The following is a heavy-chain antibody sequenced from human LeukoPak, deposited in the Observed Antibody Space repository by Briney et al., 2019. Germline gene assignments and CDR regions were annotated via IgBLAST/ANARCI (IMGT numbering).Heavy chain of an antibody. J-gene: IGHJ6*02. CDR2: ISGGGVTT. V-gene: IGHV3-23*01. D-gene: IGHD3-16*01. CDR3: ARNQQLGGHSYYYYGMDV. Sequence: GGSLRLSCVGSGFTSIAYALTWARQAPGKGLEWVSGISGGGVTTYYADSAKGRFTISRDNSKNTLYLQMNSLRADDTAIYYCARNQQLGGHSYYYYGMDVWGQGTTVTVSS. CDR1: GFTSIAYA.